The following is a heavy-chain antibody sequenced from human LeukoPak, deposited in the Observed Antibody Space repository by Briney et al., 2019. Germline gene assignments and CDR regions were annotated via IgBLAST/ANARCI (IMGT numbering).Heavy chain of an antibody. CDR3: ARYDARYGMDV. J-gene: IGHJ6*02. CDR2: ISYDGSNK. CDR1: GFTFSSYA. D-gene: IGHD1-1*01. V-gene: IGHV3-30-3*01. Sequence: QPGGSLRLSCAASGFTFSSYAMHWVRQAPGRGLEWVAVISYDGSNKYYADSVKGRFTISRDNSKNTLYLQMNSLRAEDTAVYYCARYDARYGMDVWGQGTTVTVSS.